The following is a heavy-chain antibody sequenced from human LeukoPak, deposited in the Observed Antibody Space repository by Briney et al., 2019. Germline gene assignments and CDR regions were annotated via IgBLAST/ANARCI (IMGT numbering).Heavy chain of an antibody. V-gene: IGHV4-39*07. D-gene: IGHD3-10*01. CDR2: IYSSGST. Sequence: ASETLSLTCTVSGDSISQSNYYWGWLRQPPGKALEWLGSIYSSGSTYYDPPLKSRITVSADMSKNQVSLKLTSVTAADTAVYYCARRIPASGMRDVWGQGTTVTVTS. J-gene: IGHJ6*02. CDR1: GDSISQSNYY. CDR3: ARRIPASGMRDV.